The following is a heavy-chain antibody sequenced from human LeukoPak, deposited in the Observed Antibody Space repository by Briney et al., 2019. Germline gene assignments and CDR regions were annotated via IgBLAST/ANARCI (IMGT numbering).Heavy chain of an antibody. CDR2: MYHSGST. V-gene: IGHV4-38-2*01. CDR1: SYSISSGYY. CDR3: ASGGRGGTGTYYTIRYFDL. D-gene: IGHD3-3*01. J-gene: IGHJ2*01. Sequence: SETLSLTCSVSSYSISSGYYWGWIRQPPGKGLEWIGSMYHSGSTYYNASLGSRVTISLDTSKNYFSLKLSSVTAADTAVYYCASGGRGGTGTYYTIRYFDLWGRGTLVTVSS.